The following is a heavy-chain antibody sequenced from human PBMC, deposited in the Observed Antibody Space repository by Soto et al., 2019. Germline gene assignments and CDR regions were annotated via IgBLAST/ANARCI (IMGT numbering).Heavy chain of an antibody. D-gene: IGHD3-22*01. J-gene: IGHJ4*02. Sequence: PSETLSLTCTVSGGSISSSSSYWGWIRQPPGKGREWIWSIYYSGSTYYNPSLKSRVNISVDTSKNQFSLKLSSVTAADTAVYYCARHPFTYYYDSSGYQFDYWGQGTLVTVSS. CDR2: IYYSGST. CDR3: ARHPFTYYYDSSGYQFDY. V-gene: IGHV4-39*01. CDR1: GGSISSSSSY.